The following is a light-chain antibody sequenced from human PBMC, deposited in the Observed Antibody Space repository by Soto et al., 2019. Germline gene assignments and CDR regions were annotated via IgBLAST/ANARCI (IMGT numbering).Light chain of an antibody. CDR3: QQSYSTPRT. Sequence: DIQMTQSPSSLSASVGDRVTITCRASQSISNYLNWYQQKPGKAPKLLIYGAFNLQSGVPSRFSGSGSGTDFTLTISSLQPEDFATYYCQQSYSTPRTFGQGTKVEIK. J-gene: IGKJ1*01. CDR1: QSISNY. V-gene: IGKV1-39*01. CDR2: GAF.